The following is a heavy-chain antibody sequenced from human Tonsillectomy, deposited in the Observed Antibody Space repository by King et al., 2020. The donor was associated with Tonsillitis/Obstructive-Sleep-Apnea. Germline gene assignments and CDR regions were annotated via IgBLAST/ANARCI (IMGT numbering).Heavy chain of an antibody. CDR2: INHSGST. Sequence: VQLQQWGAGLLKPSETLSLPCAVYGGSFSGYYWSWIRQPPGKGLEWIGEINHSGSTNYNPSLKSRVTISVDTSKNQFSLKLSSVTAADTAVYYCARQRDYYYMDVWGKGTTVTVSS. J-gene: IGHJ6*03. CDR3: ARQRDYYYMDV. CDR1: GGSFSGYY. V-gene: IGHV4-34*01.